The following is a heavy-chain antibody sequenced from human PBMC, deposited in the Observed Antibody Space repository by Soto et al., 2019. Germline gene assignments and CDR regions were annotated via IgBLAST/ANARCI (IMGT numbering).Heavy chain of an antibody. CDR3: ARSNDQFDP. CDR1: GYTFTSYA. CDR2: INAGDGHT. J-gene: IGHJ5*02. D-gene: IGHD1-1*01. Sequence: SVKVSCKASGYTFTSYAMHWVRQAPGQRLELVGGINAGDGHTKYSHKFQGRVTITRDTSASNAYMELSSLRYEDTAVYYWARSNDQFDPGGQGTLVTVSS. V-gene: IGHV1-3*01.